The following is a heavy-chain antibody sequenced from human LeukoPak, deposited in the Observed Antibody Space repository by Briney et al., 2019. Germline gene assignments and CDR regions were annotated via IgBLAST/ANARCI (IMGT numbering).Heavy chain of an antibody. CDR2: IYSGGST. J-gene: IGHJ4*02. CDR1: GFTVSSNY. CDR3: ARDTRLMYYFDF. V-gene: IGHV3-53*01. D-gene: IGHD2-2*01. Sequence: GGSLRLSCAASGFTVSSNYMSWVRQAPGKGLEWVSVIYSGGSTYYADSVKGRFTISRGDSNNTLYLQMNNLSAGDTAVYYCARDTRLMYYFDFWGQGALVTVSS.